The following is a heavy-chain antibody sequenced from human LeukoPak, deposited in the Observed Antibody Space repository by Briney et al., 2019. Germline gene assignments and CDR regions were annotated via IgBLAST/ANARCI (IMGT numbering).Heavy chain of an antibody. CDR1: GYTFTSYG. D-gene: IGHD6-13*01. V-gene: IGHV1-18*01. CDR2: ISAYNGNT. J-gene: IGHJ4*02. Sequence: GASVKVSCKASGYTFTSYGISWVRQAPGQGLEWMGWISAYNGNTNYAQKLQGRVTMTTDTSTSTAYMELRSLRSDDTAVYYCARDEGYSSSWYSFDYWGQGTLVTVSS. CDR3: ARDEGYSSSWYSFDY.